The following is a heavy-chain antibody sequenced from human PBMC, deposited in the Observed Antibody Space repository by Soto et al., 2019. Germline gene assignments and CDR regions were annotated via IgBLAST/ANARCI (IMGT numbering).Heavy chain of an antibody. V-gene: IGHV3-21*01. D-gene: IGHD3-22*01. J-gene: IGHJ3*02. CDR2: ISSSSSYI. Sequence: GWSLRLSCAASGFTFSSYSMNWVRQAPGKGLEWVSSISSSSSYIYYADSVKGRFTISRDNAKNSLYLQMNSLRAEDTAVYYCARDWGRVTMIVVAPDAFDIWGQGTMVTVSS. CDR1: GFTFSSYS. CDR3: ARDWGRVTMIVVAPDAFDI.